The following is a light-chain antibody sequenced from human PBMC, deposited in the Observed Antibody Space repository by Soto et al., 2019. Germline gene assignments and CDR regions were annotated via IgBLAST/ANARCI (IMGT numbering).Light chain of an antibody. J-gene: IGLJ1*01. CDR3: SSPTGTSTL. V-gene: IGLV2-14*03. Sequence: QSVLTQPASVSGSPGQSITISCTGTSGDIGGYNFVSWYQQHPGKAPKLMVYYVSNRPSGVSNRFSGSKSGNTASLTISGLQAEDEADYYCSSPTGTSTLFGTGTKVTVL. CDR1: SGDIGGYNF. CDR2: YVS.